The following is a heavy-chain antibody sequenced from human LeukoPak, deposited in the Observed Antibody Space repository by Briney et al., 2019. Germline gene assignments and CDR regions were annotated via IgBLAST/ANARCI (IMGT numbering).Heavy chain of an antibody. CDR2: ISSSSSTI. CDR3: ARDAGNSGYGMDV. D-gene: IGHD6-19*01. V-gene: IGHV3-48*02. J-gene: IGHJ6*02. CDR1: GFTFSSHS. Sequence: GGSLRLSCAASGFTFSSHSMNWVRQAPGKGLEWVSYISSSSSTIYYADSVKGRFTISRDNAKNSLYLQMSSLRDEDTAVYYCARDAGNSGYGMDVWGQGTTVTVSS.